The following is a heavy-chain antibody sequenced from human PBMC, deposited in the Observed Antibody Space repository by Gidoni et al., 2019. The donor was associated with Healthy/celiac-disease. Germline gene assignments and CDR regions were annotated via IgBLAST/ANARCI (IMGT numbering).Heavy chain of an antibody. CDR2: INSDGSST. CDR3: ARDGQYCTNGVCYPRYYYYGMDV. Sequence: EVQLVESGGGLVQPGGSLRLSCAASGFTFSSYWLHWVRQAPGKGLVWVSYINSDGSSTSYADSVKGRFTISRDNAKNTLYLQMNSLRAEDTAVYYCARDGQYCTNGVCYPRYYYYGMDVWGQGTTVTVSS. J-gene: IGHJ6*02. CDR1: GFTFSSYW. V-gene: IGHV3-74*01. D-gene: IGHD2-8*01.